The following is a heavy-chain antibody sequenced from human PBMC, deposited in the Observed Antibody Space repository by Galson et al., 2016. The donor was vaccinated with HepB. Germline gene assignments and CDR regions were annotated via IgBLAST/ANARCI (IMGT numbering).Heavy chain of an antibody. CDR2: ISDDGSDK. CDR3: AKLYSSGRDVF. V-gene: IGHV3-30*18. J-gene: IGHJ4*02. Sequence: SLRLSCAASGFNFKKYAMHWVRQAPGKGLEWVAVISDDGSDKHYADSVKGRFTNSRDNSKNTLYLQMNSLRRDDTAVYYCAKLYSSGRDVFWGQGTLVTVSS. CDR1: GFNFKKYA. D-gene: IGHD6-19*01.